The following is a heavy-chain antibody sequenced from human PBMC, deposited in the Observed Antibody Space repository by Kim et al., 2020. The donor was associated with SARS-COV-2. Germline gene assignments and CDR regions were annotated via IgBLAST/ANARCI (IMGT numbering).Heavy chain of an antibody. D-gene: IGHD6-6*01. Sequence: SADSVQGRFTISRDNSKNTLYLQMNSLRAEDTAIYYCAVGKYSSSNYFDFWGQGTLVTVSS. V-gene: IGHV3-66*01. CDR3: AVGKYSSSNYFDF. J-gene: IGHJ4*02.